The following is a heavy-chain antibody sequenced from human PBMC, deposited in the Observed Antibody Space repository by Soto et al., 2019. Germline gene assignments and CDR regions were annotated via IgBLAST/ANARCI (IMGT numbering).Heavy chain of an antibody. CDR3: ARNCDYGDSPPMLDY. V-gene: IGHV3-33*01. D-gene: IGHD4-17*01. Sequence: QVQLVESGGGVVQPGRSLRLSCAASGFTFSNYGIHWVRQAPGKGLEWVAVIWYDGSNKYYSDSVKGRFTISRDNSKNTLYLQMDCLRADDTAVYYCARNCDYGDSPPMLDYWGQGTLVTVSS. J-gene: IGHJ4*02. CDR1: GFTFSNYG. CDR2: IWYDGSNK.